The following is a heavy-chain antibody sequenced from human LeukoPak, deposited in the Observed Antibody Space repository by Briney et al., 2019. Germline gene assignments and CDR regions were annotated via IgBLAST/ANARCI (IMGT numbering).Heavy chain of an antibody. Sequence: PSETLSLTCTVSGDSISSSRSYWGWVRQPPGKGLEWIGSIYYSGSTYYNTSLKSRVTISVDTSKNQFSLNLNSVTAADTAVYFCARVGDYAGPYYYYYMDVWGKGTTVTISS. D-gene: IGHD4-17*01. CDR3: ARVGDYAGPYYYYYMDV. CDR2: IYYSGST. V-gene: IGHV4-39*01. J-gene: IGHJ6*03. CDR1: GDSISSSRSY.